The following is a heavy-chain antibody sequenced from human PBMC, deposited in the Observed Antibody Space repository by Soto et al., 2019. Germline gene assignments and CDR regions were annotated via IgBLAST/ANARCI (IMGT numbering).Heavy chain of an antibody. Sequence: QVQLVESGGGVVQPGRSLRLSCAASGFTFSSYGMHWVRQAPGKGLEWVAVIWYDGSNKYYADFVKGRFTISRDNSKNTLYLQMNSLRAEDTAVYYCAIGYSYGLGYYGMDVWGQGTTVTVSS. CDR2: IWYDGSNK. V-gene: IGHV3-33*01. D-gene: IGHD5-18*01. CDR3: AIGYSYGLGYYGMDV. J-gene: IGHJ6*02. CDR1: GFTFSSYG.